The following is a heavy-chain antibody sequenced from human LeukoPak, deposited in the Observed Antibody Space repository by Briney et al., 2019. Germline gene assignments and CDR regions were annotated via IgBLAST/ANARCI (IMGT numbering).Heavy chain of an antibody. D-gene: IGHD3-16*01. V-gene: IGHV3-13*04. CDR2: IGTAGDT. CDR1: GFTFSSYD. Sequence: GGSLRLSCAASGFTFSSYDMHWVRQATGKGLEWVSAIGTAGDTYYPGSVKGRFTISRENAKNSLYLQMNSLRAGDTAVYYCARVAGGGSYGLFDYWGQGTLVTVSS. CDR3: ARVAGGGSYGLFDY. J-gene: IGHJ4*02.